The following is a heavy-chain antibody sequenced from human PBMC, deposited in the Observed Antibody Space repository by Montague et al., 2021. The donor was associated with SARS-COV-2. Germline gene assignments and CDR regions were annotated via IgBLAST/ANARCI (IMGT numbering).Heavy chain of an antibody. D-gene: IGHD5-12*01. CDR2: VYTTGST. V-gene: IGHV4-61*02. CDR3: ARAVIYGGYAFAYFDF. CDR1: GGSISSDSHY. J-gene: IGHJ4*02. Sequence: TLSLTCTVSGGSISSDSHYWSWIRQPAGKGLEWIGRVYTTGSTNYNPSLKSRVTISGDTSRNQFSLRLTSVTAADTAMYYCARAVIYGGYAFAYFDFWGQGVLVTVSS.